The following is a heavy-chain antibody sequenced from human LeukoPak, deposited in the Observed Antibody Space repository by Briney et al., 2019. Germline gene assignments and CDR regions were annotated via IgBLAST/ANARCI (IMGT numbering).Heavy chain of an antibody. D-gene: IGHD3-16*01. J-gene: IGHJ4*02. CDR1: GYTFTGYY. CDR2: INPSTGGT. V-gene: IGHV1-2*06. CDR3: AREAFGGVFPY. Sequence: ASVKVSCKASGYTFTGYYMHWVRQAPGQGLEWMGRINPSTGGTKYAQKLQGRVTLTRDTSVTTAYMDLRRLRSDDTAVYYCAREAFGGVFPYWGQGPLVTVSS.